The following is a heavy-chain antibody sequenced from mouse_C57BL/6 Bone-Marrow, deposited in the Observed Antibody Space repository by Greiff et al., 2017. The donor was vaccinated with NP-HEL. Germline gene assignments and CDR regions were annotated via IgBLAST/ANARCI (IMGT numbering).Heavy chain of an antibody. CDR3: EREDYRDY. CDR1: GYTFTDYY. Sequence: EVQLQQSGPELVKPGASVKISCKASGYTFTDYYMNWVKQSHGKSLEWIGDINPNNGGTSYNQKFKGKATLTVDKSSSTAYMELRSLTSEDSAVYYCEREDYRDYWGQGTTLTVSS. V-gene: IGHV1-26*01. CDR2: INPNNGGT. D-gene: IGHD2-14*01. J-gene: IGHJ2*01.